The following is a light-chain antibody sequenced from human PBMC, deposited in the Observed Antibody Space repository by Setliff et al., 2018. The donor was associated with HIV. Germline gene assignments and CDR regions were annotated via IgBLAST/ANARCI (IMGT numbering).Light chain of an antibody. CDR3: SSYTSTSILYV. CDR2: DVS. Sequence: QSALAQPASVSASPGQSITISCSGSSSDIGTYNYVSWYQQHPGSTPKLIIYDVSHRPSGISNRFSGSKSGNTASLTISGLQAEDEADYYCSSYTSTSILYVFGSGTKVTVL. CDR1: SSDIGTYNY. V-gene: IGLV2-14*03. J-gene: IGLJ1*01.